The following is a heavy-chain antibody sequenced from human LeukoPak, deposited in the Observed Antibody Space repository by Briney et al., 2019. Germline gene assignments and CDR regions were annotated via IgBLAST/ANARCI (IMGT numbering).Heavy chain of an antibody. Sequence: ASVKVSCKASGYTFSGSYMHWVRQAPGQGPEWMGWINPGSGSTEYSQKFQGRVTMTRDTSISTVYLDLRGLRSDDTALYYCARQVQGRGDRRGFEYWGQGTLVTVSS. CDR1: GYTFSGSY. CDR3: ARQVQGRGDRRGFEY. CDR2: INPGSGST. D-gene: IGHD4-17*01. V-gene: IGHV1-2*02. J-gene: IGHJ4*02.